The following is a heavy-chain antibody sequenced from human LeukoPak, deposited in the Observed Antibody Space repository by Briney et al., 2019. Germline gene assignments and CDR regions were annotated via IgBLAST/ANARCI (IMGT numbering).Heavy chain of an antibody. D-gene: IGHD1-26*01. J-gene: IGHJ4*02. CDR2: ITASGTAM. Sequence: GGSLRLSCAASGFTFSSYSMNWVRQAPGKGLEWVSHITASGTAMFYADSVMGRFTISRDNAKNSLYLQMNSLRDEDTAVYYCASSGSYRFDYWGQGTLVTVSS. CDR1: GFTFSSYS. V-gene: IGHV3-48*02. CDR3: ASSGSYRFDY.